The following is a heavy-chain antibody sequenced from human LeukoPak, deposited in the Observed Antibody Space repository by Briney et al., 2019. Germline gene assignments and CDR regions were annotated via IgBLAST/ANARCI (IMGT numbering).Heavy chain of an antibody. CDR2: INPNNGGT. CDR3: AKDRRGAVAGLYYYYMDV. J-gene: IGHJ6*03. Sequence: ASVKVSCKTSGYTFTDSYIHWVRQAPGQGLEWMGWINPNNGGTNYAQKFQGRVTVTRDTSVSTAYMEVTGLRSDDTAVYYCAKDRRGAVAGLYYYYMDVWGKGTTVTVSS. CDR1: GYTFTDSY. V-gene: IGHV1-2*02. D-gene: IGHD6-19*01.